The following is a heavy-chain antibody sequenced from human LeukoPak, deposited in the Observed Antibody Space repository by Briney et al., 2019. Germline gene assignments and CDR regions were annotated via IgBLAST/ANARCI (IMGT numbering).Heavy chain of an antibody. V-gene: IGHV4-34*01. D-gene: IGHD6-19*01. CDR3: ARGIAVAGPVNWFDP. CDR2: INHSGST. Sequence: PSETLSLTCAVYGGPFSGYYWSWIRQPPGKGLEWIGEINHSGSTNYSPSLKSRVTISVDTSKNQFSLKLSSVTAADTAVYYCARGIAVAGPVNWFDPWGQGTLVTVSS. CDR1: GGPFSGYY. J-gene: IGHJ5*02.